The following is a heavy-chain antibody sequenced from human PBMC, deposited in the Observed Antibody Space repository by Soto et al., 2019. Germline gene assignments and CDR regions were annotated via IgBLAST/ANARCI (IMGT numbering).Heavy chain of an antibody. CDR2: LYWDDDK. CDR1: GFSLSTSGVG. J-gene: IGHJ4*02. V-gene: IGHV2-5*02. Sequence: QITLKESGPTLVKPTQTLTLTCTFSGFSLSTSGVGVGWIRQPPGQALEWLAILYWDDDKRYSPSLKSRLTITKDTSKNQVVLTLTNRDPVDTATYYCAHRAAEYSGDDYFDYWGQGTLVTVSS. CDR3: AHRAAEYSGDDYFDY. D-gene: IGHD5-12*01.